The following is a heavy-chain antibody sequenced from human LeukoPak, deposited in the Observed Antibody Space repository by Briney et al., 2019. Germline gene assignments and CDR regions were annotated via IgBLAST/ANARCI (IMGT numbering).Heavy chain of an antibody. V-gene: IGHV4-38-2*01. CDR2: IYHSGST. Sequence: SETLSLTCAVSGYSISSGYYWGWIRQPPGKGLEWIGSIYHSGSTYCNPSLKSRVTISVDTSKNQFSLKLSSVTAADTAVYYCARHRDGYDYYYYMDVWGKGTTVTVSS. J-gene: IGHJ6*03. CDR3: ARHRDGYDYYYYMDV. CDR1: GYSISSGYY. D-gene: IGHD5-24*01.